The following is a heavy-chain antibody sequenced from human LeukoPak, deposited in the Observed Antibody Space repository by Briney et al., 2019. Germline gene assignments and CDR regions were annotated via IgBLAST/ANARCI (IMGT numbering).Heavy chain of an antibody. Sequence: GGSLRLSCAASGFTFSSYGMHWVRQAPGKGLEWVAVISYDGSNKYYADSVKGRFTISRDNSKNTLYLQMNSLRAEDTAVYYCAREPNQKYGDPHDAFDIWGQGTMVTVSS. CDR3: AREPNQKYGDPHDAFDI. D-gene: IGHD4-17*01. J-gene: IGHJ3*02. CDR2: ISYDGSNK. CDR1: GFTFSSYG. V-gene: IGHV3-30*03.